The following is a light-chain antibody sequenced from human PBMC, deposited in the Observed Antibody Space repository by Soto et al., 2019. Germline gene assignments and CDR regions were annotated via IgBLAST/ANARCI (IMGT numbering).Light chain of an antibody. J-gene: IGKJ1*01. Sequence: DIQMTQSPSTLSASVGDRVTITCRASQSISTWLAWYQQKPGKAPNLLIYKASSLESGVPSRFSGRGSGTEFTLNISSLQPDDFATYYCQQYNSYSSGTFGQGTKVEIK. CDR3: QQYNSYSSGT. CDR2: KAS. V-gene: IGKV1-5*03. CDR1: QSISTW.